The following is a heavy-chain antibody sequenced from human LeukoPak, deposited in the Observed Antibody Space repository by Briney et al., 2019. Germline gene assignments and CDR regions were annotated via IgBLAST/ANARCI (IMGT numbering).Heavy chain of an antibody. CDR2: IHPSGGST. D-gene: IGHD2-15*01. J-gene: IGHJ4*02. V-gene: IGHV1-46*01. Sequence: ASGKVSCKASRYIHPSYYMHWVRQPPGQGREWLGIIHPSGGSTSYADEFQGSGAMTRNTSTSTVYMVRSSLNAEDAAVYYGGRLGCGGEADFDDWGQGTMVTVSS. CDR3: GRLGCGGEADFDD. CDR1: RYIHPSYY.